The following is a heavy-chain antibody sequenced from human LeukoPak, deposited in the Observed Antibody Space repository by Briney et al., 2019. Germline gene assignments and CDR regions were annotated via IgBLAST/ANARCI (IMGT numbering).Heavy chain of an antibody. Sequence: PGGSLRLSCAASGFTFSSYSMNWVRQAPGKGLEWVSSISSSSYIYYADSVKGRFTISRDNAKNSLYLQMNSLRAEDTAVYYCARDSSSWYYYYYYMDVWGKGTTVTISS. CDR3: ARDSSSWYYYYYYMDV. J-gene: IGHJ6*03. CDR2: ISSSSYI. CDR1: GFTFSSYS. D-gene: IGHD6-13*01. V-gene: IGHV3-21*01.